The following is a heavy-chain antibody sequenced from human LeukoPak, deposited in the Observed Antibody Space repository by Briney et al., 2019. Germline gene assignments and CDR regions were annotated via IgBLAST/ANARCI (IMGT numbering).Heavy chain of an antibody. Sequence: GASVKVSCKASGYTFTSYGISWVRQAPGQGLEWMGWISAYNGNTNYAQKLQGRVTMTTDTSTSTAYMELRSLRSDDTAVYYCARDQWYYGSGSSNSPNFDYWGQGTLVTVSS. CDR3: ARDQWYYGSGSSNSPNFDY. CDR2: ISAYNGNT. CDR1: GYTFTSYG. D-gene: IGHD3-10*01. J-gene: IGHJ4*02. V-gene: IGHV1-18*01.